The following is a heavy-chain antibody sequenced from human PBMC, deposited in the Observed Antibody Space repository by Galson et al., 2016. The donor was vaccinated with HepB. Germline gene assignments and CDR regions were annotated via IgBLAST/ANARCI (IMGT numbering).Heavy chain of an antibody. CDR3: ARGANYFGP. D-gene: IGHD3-10*01. Sequence: SVKVSCKASGFTFTSYDISWVRQTPGEGLEWLGRTSAYNGNTNYAQNLQGRVTMTPDTSTSTAYMELRSLRSDDTAVYYCARGANYFGPWGHGTLVTVSS. V-gene: IGHV1-18*01. CDR2: TSAYNGNT. CDR1: GFTFTSYD. J-gene: IGHJ5*02.